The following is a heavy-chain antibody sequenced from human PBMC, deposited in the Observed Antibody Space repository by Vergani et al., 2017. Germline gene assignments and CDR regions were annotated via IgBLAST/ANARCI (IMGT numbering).Heavy chain of an antibody. CDR3: AKDTLRYFDWLLARGEY. D-gene: IGHD3-9*01. V-gene: IGHV3-23*01. Sequence: EVQLLESGGGLVQPGGSLRLSCAASGFTFSSYAMSWVRQAPGKGLEWVSAISGSGGSTYYADSVKGRFTISRDNSKNTLYLQMNSLRAEDTAVYYCAKDTLRYFDWLLARGEYWGQGTLVTVSS. CDR2: ISGSGGST. J-gene: IGHJ4*02. CDR1: GFTFSSYA.